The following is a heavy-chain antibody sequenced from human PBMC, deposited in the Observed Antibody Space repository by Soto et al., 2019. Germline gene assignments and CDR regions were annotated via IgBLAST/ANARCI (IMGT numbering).Heavy chain of an antibody. CDR3: ARAPNYYDSSGHWFDP. J-gene: IGHJ5*02. D-gene: IGHD3-22*01. CDR2: ISAYNGNT. Sequence: ASVKVSCKASGYTFTSYGISWVRQAPGQGLEWMGWISAYNGNTNYAQKLQGRVTMTTDTSTSTAYMELRSLRSDDTAVYHCARAPNYYDSSGHWFDPWGQGTLVTVSS. V-gene: IGHV1-18*04. CDR1: GYTFTSYG.